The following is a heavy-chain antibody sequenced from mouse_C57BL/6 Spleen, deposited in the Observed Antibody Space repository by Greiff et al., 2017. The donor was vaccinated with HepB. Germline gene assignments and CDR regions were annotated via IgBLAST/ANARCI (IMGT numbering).Heavy chain of an antibody. V-gene: IGHV1-15*01. CDR3: TRDGYYC. Sequence: QVQLQQSGAELVRPGASVTLSCKASGYTFTDYEMHWVKQTPVHGLEWIGAIDPETVGTAYNQKFKGKAIMTADKSSSTAYMELRSLTSEASAVYYCTRDGYYCWGQGTTLTVSS. CDR1: GYTFTDYE. J-gene: IGHJ2*01. D-gene: IGHD2-3*01. CDR2: IDPETVGT.